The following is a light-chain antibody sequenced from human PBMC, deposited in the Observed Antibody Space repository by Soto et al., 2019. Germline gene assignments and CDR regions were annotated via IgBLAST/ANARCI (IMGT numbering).Light chain of an antibody. CDR3: QQYNNWPPIT. Sequence: EVALRERATINCKSMEGVLYSSHNKNYLTGYQQQPGQPPKLLIYWASTRESGVPDRFIGSGSGTEFTLTTSSLLHEEFVVYYCQQYNNWPPITFGQGTRLEIK. J-gene: IGKJ5*01. V-gene: IGKV4-1*01. CDR1: EGVLYSSHNKNY. CDR2: WAS.